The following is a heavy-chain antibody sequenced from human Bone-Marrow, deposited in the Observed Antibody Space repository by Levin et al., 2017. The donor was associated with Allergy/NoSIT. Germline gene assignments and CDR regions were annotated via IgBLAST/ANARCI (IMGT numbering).Heavy chain of an antibody. CDR1: GSTFSRYV. J-gene: IGHJ3*01. CDR3: ATAGRTSGYADAFEF. V-gene: IGHV3-30*04. CDR2: ISHDETSE. D-gene: IGHD3-22*01. Sequence: GGSLRLSCAGSGSTFSRYVFHWVRQAPGKGLEWVAVISHDETSEAYAEFVKGRFTISKDNSKNTLYLQMNGLREEDTAVYYCATAGRTSGYADAFEFWGQGTMVTVSS.